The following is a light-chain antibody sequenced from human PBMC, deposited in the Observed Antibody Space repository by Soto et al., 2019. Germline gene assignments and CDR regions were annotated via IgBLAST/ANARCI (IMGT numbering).Light chain of an antibody. J-gene: IGKJ1*01. Sequence: EIVLTQSPGTLSLSPGERATLSCRASQSVSSSFFAWYQQKPGQAPRLLIYGASNRATGIPDRFSGSGSGTDFPLTISRLEPEYFAVYYCQQYVTSPWAFGQGTKVAIE. CDR2: GAS. CDR1: QSVSSSF. CDR3: QQYVTSPWA. V-gene: IGKV3-20*01.